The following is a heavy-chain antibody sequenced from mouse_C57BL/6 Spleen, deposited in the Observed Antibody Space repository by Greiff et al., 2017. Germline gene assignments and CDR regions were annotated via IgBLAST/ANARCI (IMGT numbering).Heavy chain of an antibody. J-gene: IGHJ4*01. CDR3: ARNYYGSSYYYAMDY. Sequence: QVQLKQSGAELVKPGASVKISCKASGYSFSSYWMNWVKQRPGKGLEWIGQIYPGDGDTNYNGKFKGKATLTADNSSSTAYMQLSSLTSEDSAVYFCARNYYGSSYYYAMDYWGQGTSVTVSS. D-gene: IGHD1-1*01. V-gene: IGHV1-80*01. CDR2: IYPGDGDT. CDR1: GYSFSSYW.